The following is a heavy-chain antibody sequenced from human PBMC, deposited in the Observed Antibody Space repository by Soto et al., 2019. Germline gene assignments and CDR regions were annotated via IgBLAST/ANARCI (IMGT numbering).Heavy chain of an antibody. J-gene: IGHJ4*02. Sequence: GGSLRLSCAASGFTFSSYEMNWVRQAPGKGLEWLSYSSRSGNTIYYADSVKGRFTVSRDNAKNSLYLEMNSLRAEDTAVYYCARESEDLTSNFDYWGQGTLVTVSS. V-gene: IGHV3-48*03. CDR1: GFTFSSYE. CDR2: SSRSGNTI. CDR3: ARESEDLTSNFDY.